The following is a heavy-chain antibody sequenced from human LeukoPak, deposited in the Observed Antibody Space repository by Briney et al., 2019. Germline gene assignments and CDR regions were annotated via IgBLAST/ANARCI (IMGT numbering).Heavy chain of an antibody. CDR1: GGTFSSYA. V-gene: IGHV1-69*04. CDR3: ARDNYDFPNWFDP. J-gene: IGHJ5*02. CDR2: IIPILGIA. Sequence: SVKVSCKASGGTFSSYAISWVRQAPGQGLEWMGRIIPILGIANYAEKFQGRVTITADKSTSTAYMELSSLRSEDTAVYYCARDNYDFPNWFDPWGQGTLVTVSS. D-gene: IGHD3-3*01.